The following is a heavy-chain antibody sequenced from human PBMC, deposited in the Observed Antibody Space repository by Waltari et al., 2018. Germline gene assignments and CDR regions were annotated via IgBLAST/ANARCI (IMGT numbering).Heavy chain of an antibody. CDR1: GGSISSSSYY. J-gene: IGHJ5*02. D-gene: IGHD4-17*01. CDR2: IYYSGST. V-gene: IGHV4-39*07. CDR3: ARDGATFDP. Sequence: QLQLQESGPGLVKPSETLSLTCTVSGGSISSSSYYWGWIRQPPGTGLEWIGSIYYSGSTYYNPSLKSRVTIAVDTSKNQFSLKLSSVTAADTAVYYCARDGATFDPWGQGTLVTVSS.